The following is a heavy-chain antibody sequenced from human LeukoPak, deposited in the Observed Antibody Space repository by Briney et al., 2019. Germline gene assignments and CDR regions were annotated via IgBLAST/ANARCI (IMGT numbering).Heavy chain of an antibody. CDR3: ARDPARLRLDY. V-gene: IGHV4-34*01. J-gene: IGHJ4*02. D-gene: IGHD3-16*01. CDR2: INHSGST. CDR1: GGSFSGYY. Sequence: PSETLSLTCAVYGGSFSGYYWSWIRQPPGKGLEWIGEINHSGSTNYNPSLKSRVTISVDTSKNQFSLKLSSVTAADTAVYYCARDPARLRLDYWGQGTLVTVPS.